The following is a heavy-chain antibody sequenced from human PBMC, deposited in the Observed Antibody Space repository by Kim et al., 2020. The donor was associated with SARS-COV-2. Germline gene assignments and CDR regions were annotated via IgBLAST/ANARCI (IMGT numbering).Heavy chain of an antibody. CDR1: GFTFSNAW. CDR2: IKSKTDGGTT. D-gene: IGHD3-3*01. J-gene: IGHJ6*02. CDR3: TTDRGFLEWLLYSGYYYYGMDV. V-gene: IGHV3-15*01. Sequence: GGSLRLSCAASGFTFSNAWMSWVRQAPGKGLEGVGRIKSKTDGGTTDYAAPVKGRFTISRDDSKNTLYLQMNSLKTEDTAVYYCTTDRGFLEWLLYSGYYYYGMDVWGQGTTVTVSS.